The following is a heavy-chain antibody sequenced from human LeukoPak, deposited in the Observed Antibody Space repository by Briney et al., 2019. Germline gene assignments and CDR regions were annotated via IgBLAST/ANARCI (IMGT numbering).Heavy chain of an antibody. CDR3: ARDMNYYDSSGYYYWFDP. CDR2: IYYSGST. V-gene: IGHV4-30-4*02. J-gene: IGHJ5*02. CDR1: GGSISSGDYY. D-gene: IGHD3-22*01. Sequence: PSETLSLTCTVSGGSISSGDYYWSWIRQPPGKGLEWIGYIYYSGSTYQNPSLKSRITISVDTSKNQFSLKLSSVTAADTAVYYCARDMNYYDSSGYYYWFDPWGQGTLVTVSS.